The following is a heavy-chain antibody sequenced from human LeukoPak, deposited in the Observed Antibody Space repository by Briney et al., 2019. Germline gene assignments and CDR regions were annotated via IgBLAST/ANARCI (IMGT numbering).Heavy chain of an antibody. CDR3: ARPWAVASTVDY. CDR2: IYYSGST. CDR1: GGSISSSSYY. V-gene: IGHV4-39*01. J-gene: IGHJ4*02. Sequence: KPSETLSLTCTVSGGSISSSSYYWGWIRQPPGKGLEWIGSIYYSGSTYYNPSLKSRVTISVDTSKNQFSLKLSSVTAADTAVYYCARPWAVASTVDYWGQGTLVTVSS. D-gene: IGHD6-19*01.